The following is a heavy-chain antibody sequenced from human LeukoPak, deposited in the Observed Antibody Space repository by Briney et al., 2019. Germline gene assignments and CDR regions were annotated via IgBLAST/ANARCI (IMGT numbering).Heavy chain of an antibody. Sequence: SETLSLTCTVSGGSISSYYWSWIRQPPGKGLEWIGYIYYSGSTNYNPSLKSRVTISVDTSKNQFSLKLSSVTAADTAVYYCARGDYDFWSGYHRVDAFDIWGQGTMVTVSS. CDR1: GGSISSYY. CDR2: IYYSGST. V-gene: IGHV4-59*01. D-gene: IGHD3-3*01. J-gene: IGHJ3*02. CDR3: ARGDYDFWSGYHRVDAFDI.